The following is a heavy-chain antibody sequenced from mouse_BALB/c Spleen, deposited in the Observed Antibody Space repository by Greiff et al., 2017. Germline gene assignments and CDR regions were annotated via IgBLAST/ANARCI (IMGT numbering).Heavy chain of an antibody. D-gene: IGHD1-1*01. Sequence: EVHLVESGGGLVQPGGSLKLSCAASGFTFSSYTMSWVRQTPEKRLEWVAYISNGGGSTYYPDTVKGRFTISRDNAKNTLYLQMSSLKSEDTAMYYCARRYYYGPLYAMDYWGQGTSVTVSS. CDR2: ISNGGGST. CDR1: GFTFSSYT. CDR3: ARRYYYGPLYAMDY. J-gene: IGHJ4*01. V-gene: IGHV5-12-2*01.